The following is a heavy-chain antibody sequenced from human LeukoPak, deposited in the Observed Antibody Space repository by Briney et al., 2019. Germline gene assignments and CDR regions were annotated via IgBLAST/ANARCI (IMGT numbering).Heavy chain of an antibody. D-gene: IGHD1-7*01. CDR3: ARGYNWNYYFDY. CDR1: GGSISTYY. V-gene: IGHV4-59*01. CDR2: VYYSGHT. J-gene: IGHJ4*02. Sequence: SETLSLTCTVSGGSISTYYWSWIRQPPGKGLEWIGYVYYSGHTNYNPSLKSRVSVSLDTSKNQFSLKLSSVTAADTAVYYCARGYNWNYYFDYWGQGILVTVSS.